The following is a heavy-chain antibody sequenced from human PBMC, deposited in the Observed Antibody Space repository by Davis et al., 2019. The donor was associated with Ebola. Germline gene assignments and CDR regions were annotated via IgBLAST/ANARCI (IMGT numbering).Heavy chain of an antibody. J-gene: IGHJ3*02. CDR3: AGLSGLDAFDI. CDR2: IYYSGST. CDR1: GGSISSYY. Sequence: PSETLSLTCTVSGGSISSYYCSWIRQPPGKGLEWIGYIYYSGSTNYNPSLKSRVTISVDTSKNQFSLKLSSVTAADTAVYYCAGLSGLDAFDIWGQGTMVTVSS. D-gene: IGHD2-15*01. V-gene: IGHV4-59*01.